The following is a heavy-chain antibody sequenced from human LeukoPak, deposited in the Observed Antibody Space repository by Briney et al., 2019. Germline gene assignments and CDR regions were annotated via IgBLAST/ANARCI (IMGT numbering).Heavy chain of an antibody. Sequence: GGSLRLSCAASGFTFDDYAMHWVRQAPGKGLEWVSGISWNSGSIGYADSVKGRFTISRDNAKNSLYLQMNSLRAEDTALYYCAKDIPKSGSSSGLDVWGQGTTVTVSS. CDR2: ISWNSGSI. D-gene: IGHD6-19*01. CDR1: GFTFDDYA. J-gene: IGHJ6*02. V-gene: IGHV3-9*01. CDR3: AKDIPKSGSSSGLDV.